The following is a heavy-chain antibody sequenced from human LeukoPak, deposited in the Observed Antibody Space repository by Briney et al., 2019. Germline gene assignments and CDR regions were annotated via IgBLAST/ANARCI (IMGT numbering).Heavy chain of an antibody. V-gene: IGHV3-30*02. Sequence: PGGSLRFSCAASGFIFRTYGMHWVRQAPGKGLEWVTFIRYDGSDKYYADSVKGRFTISRDNSKNTLFLQMNSLRVEDTAVYYCAKRADYYDSSRALYDAFDLWGQGTMVTVSS. J-gene: IGHJ3*01. CDR2: IRYDGSDK. D-gene: IGHD3-16*01. CDR3: AKRADYYDSSRALYDAFDL. CDR1: GFIFRTYG.